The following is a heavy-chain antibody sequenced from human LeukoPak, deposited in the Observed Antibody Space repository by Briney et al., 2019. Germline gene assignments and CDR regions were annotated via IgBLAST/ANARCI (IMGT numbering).Heavy chain of an antibody. CDR1: GGSFSGYY. D-gene: IGHD6-13*01. J-gene: IGHJ3*02. Sequence: KPSETLSLTCAVYGGSFSGYYWSWIRQPPGKGLEWIGEINHSGSTNYNPSLKSRVTISVDTSKNQFSLKLSSVTAADTAVYYCASLAQQLLGPLAFDIWGQGTMVTVSS. V-gene: IGHV4-34*01. CDR3: ASLAQQLLGPLAFDI. CDR2: INHSGST.